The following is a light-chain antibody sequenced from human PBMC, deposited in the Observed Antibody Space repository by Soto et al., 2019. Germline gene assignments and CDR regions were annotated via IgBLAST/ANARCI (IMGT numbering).Light chain of an antibody. V-gene: IGKV1-27*01. CDR3: QKYSSAPFT. CDR1: QGITNF. CDR2: AAS. J-gene: IGKJ3*01. Sequence: DIQMTQSPSSLSASVGDRVTITCRASQGITNFLAWYQQKPGTAPKLLIYAASTLHSGVPSRFSGSGYGTEFTLNIRSLQPEDAATYYCQKYSSAPFTFGPGTKVEIK.